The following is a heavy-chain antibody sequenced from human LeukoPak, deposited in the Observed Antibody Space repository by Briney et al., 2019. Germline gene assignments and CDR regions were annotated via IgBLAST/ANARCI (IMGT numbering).Heavy chain of an antibody. CDR1: GGSISSYY. V-gene: IGHV4-4*09. CDR2: IYTSGST. CDR3: ARHSGYDYSWFDP. J-gene: IGHJ5*02. Sequence: SETLSLTCTVSGGSISSYYWSWIRQPPGKGLEWIGYIYTSGSTNFNPSLKSRVTISVDTSKYQFSPKLSSVTAADTAVYYCARHSGYDYSWFDPWGQGTLVTVSS. D-gene: IGHD5-12*01.